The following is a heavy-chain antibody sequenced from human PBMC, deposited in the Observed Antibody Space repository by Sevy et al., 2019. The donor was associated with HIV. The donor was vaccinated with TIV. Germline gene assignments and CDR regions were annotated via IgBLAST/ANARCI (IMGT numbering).Heavy chain of an antibody. J-gene: IGHJ4*02. CDR1: GFTVSSNY. D-gene: IGHD3-22*01. V-gene: IGHV3-53*01. Sequence: GGSLRLSCAASGFTVSSNYMSWVRQAPGKGLEWVSVIYSGGSTYYADSVKGRFTISRDNAKNSVYLQMNSLIPEDTAIYYCARGNSGSFDYWGQGTLVTVSS. CDR3: ARGNSGSFDY. CDR2: IYSGGST.